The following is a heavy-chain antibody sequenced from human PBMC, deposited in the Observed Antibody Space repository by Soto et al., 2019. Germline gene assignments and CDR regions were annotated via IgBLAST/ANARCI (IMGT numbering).Heavy chain of an antibody. CDR3: ARDHRYYYGMDV. CDR1: GGTFSSYA. CDR2: IIPIFGTA. Sequence: GASVKVSCKASGGTFSSYAISWVRQAPGQGLEWMGGIIPIFGTANYAQKFQGRVTITADESTSTAYMELSSLRSEDTAVYYCARDHRYYYGMDVWGQGTTVTVSS. J-gene: IGHJ6*02. V-gene: IGHV1-69*13.